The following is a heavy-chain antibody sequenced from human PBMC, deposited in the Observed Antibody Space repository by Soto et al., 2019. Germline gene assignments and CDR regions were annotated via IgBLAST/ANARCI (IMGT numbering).Heavy chain of an antibody. CDR2: INHSGST. V-gene: IGHV4-34*01. Sequence: SETLSLTCAVYGGSFSGYYWSWIRQPPGKGLEWIGEINHSGSTNYNPSLKSRVTISVDTSKNQFSLKLSSVTAADTAVYYCARATPPIAAAGNYFDYWGQGTLVTVSS. J-gene: IGHJ4*02. D-gene: IGHD6-13*01. CDR3: ARATPPIAAAGNYFDY. CDR1: GGSFSGYY.